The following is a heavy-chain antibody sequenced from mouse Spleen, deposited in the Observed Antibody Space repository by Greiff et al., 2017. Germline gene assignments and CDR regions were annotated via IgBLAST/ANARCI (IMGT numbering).Heavy chain of an antibody. D-gene: IGHD2-14*01. CDR3: ARVSDRYFDY. CDR1: GFTFSSFG. CDR2: ISSGSSTI. V-gene: IGHV5-17*02. J-gene: IGHJ2*01. Sequence: EVQVVESGGGLVQPGGSRKLSCAASGFTFSSFGMHWVRQAPEKGLEWVAYISSGSSTIYYADTVKGRFTISRDNPKNTLFLQMTSLRSEDTAMYYCARVSDRYFDYWGQGTTLTVSS.